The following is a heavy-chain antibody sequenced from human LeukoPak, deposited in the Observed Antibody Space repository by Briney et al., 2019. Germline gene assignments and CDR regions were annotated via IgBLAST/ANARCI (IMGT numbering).Heavy chain of an antibody. D-gene: IGHD3-16*02. CDR3: ARVDYVWGSYRYSLAIDY. CDR1: GFTFSSYW. V-gene: IGHV3-7*01. J-gene: IGHJ4*02. Sequence: GGSLRLSCAASGFTFSSYWMSWVRQAPGKGLEWVANIKQDGSEKYYVDSVKGRFTISRDNAKNSLYLQMNSLRAEDTAVYYCARVDYVWGSYRYSLAIDYWGQGTLVTVSS. CDR2: IKQDGSEK.